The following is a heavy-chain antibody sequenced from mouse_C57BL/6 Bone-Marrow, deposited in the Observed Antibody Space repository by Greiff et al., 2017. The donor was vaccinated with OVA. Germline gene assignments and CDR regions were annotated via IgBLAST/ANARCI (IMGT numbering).Heavy chain of an antibody. V-gene: IGHV5-6*02. J-gene: IGHJ4*01. CDR1: GFTFSSYG. CDR2: ISSGGSYT. CDR3: ASQCYYAMDY. Sequence: EVKLVESGGDLVKPGGSLKLSCAASGFTFSSYGMSWVRQTPDKRLEWVATISSGGSYTYYPDSVTGRFTISRDNAKNTLYLQMSSLKSEDTAMYYCASQCYYAMDYWGQGTAVTVSS.